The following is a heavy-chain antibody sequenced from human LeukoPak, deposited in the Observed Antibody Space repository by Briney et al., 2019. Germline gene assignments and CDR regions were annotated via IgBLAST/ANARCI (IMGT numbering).Heavy chain of an antibody. J-gene: IGHJ4*02. CDR1: GGSISSYY. CDR3: ARVARYYDSSGYYYYFDY. Sequence: PSETLSLTCTVSGGSISSYYWSWIRQPPGKGLEWIGYIYYSGSTNYNPSLMSRVTISVDTSKNQFSLKLSSVTAADTAVYYCARVARYYDSSGYYYYFDYWGQGTLVTVSS. D-gene: IGHD3-22*01. CDR2: IYYSGST. V-gene: IGHV4-59*01.